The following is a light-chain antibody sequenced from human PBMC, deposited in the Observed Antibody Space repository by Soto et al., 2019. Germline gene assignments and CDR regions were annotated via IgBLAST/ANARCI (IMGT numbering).Light chain of an antibody. CDR1: QSVSSSY. J-gene: IGKJ1*01. CDR2: GAS. CDR3: QQKRT. Sequence: EIVLTQSPGTLSLSPGERATLSCRASQSVSSSYLAWYQRKPGQAPRLLIYGASSRATGIPDRFSGSGSGTDFTLTISRLEPEDFAVYYCQQKRTFGQGTKVDIK. V-gene: IGKV3-20*01.